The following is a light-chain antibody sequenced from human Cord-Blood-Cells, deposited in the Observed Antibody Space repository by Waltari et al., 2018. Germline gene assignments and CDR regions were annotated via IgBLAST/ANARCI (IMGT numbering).Light chain of an antibody. J-gene: IGLJ3*02. CDR2: GNS. V-gene: IGLV1-40*01. CDR1: SSNIGAGYD. Sequence: QSVLTQPPSVSGAPGQRVTISCTGSSSNIGAGYDVHWYQQLPGTAPKLLIYGNSNRPSGVPDRFCGSKSGTSASLAITGLQAEDEADHYCQSYDSSLSGWVFGGGTKLTVL. CDR3: QSYDSSLSGWV.